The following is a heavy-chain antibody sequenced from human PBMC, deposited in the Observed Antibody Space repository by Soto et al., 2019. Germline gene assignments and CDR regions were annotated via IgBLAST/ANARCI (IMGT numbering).Heavy chain of an antibody. Sequence: GGSLRLSCTASGFTFGDYAMSWVRQAPGKGLEWVGFIRSKAYGGTTEYAASVKGRFTISRDDSKSIAYLQMNSLKTEDTAVYYCTREGLSAYYYYYGMDVWGQGTTVTVSS. CDR1: GFTFGDYA. J-gene: IGHJ6*02. CDR3: TREGLSAYYYYYGMDV. CDR2: IRSKAYGGTT. V-gene: IGHV3-49*04.